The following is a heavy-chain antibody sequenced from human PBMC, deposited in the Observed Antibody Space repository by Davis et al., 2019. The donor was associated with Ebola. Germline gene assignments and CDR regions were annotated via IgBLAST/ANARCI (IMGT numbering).Heavy chain of an antibody. CDR1: GFTVSSNY. J-gene: IGHJ4*02. D-gene: IGHD1-20*01. CDR3: ARDRGGTNWNYSDY. Sequence: GESLKISCAASGFTVSSNYMSWVRQAPGKGLEWVSVIYSGCSTYYADSVKGRFTISRDNSKNTLYLQMNSLRAEDTAVYYCARDRGGTNWNYSDYWGQGTLVTVSS. CDR2: IYSGCST. V-gene: IGHV3-53*01.